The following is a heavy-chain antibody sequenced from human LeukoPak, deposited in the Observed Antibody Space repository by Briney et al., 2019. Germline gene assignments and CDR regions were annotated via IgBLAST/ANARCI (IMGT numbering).Heavy chain of an antibody. Sequence: GGSLRLSCVASGFTFSSYWMHWVRQVPGKGLVWFSRIATDGTGIAYADSVKGRFTISRDNAKNSLYLQMNSLRAEDTAVYYCARDSNDSSGYYRDPFDYWGQGTLVTVSS. D-gene: IGHD3-22*01. CDR3: ARDSNDSSGYYRDPFDY. V-gene: IGHV3-74*01. CDR2: IATDGTGI. J-gene: IGHJ4*02. CDR1: GFTFSSYW.